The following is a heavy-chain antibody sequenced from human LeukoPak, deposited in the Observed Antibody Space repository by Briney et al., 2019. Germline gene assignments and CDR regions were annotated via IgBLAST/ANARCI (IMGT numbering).Heavy chain of an antibody. V-gene: IGHV1-58*01. CDR2: IVLGSGNT. J-gene: IGHJ4*02. D-gene: IGHD7-27*01. CDR1: GFTFTSSA. CDR3: AALAGVQGLAYDPRDYFDS. Sequence: SVKVSCKASGFTFTSSAVQWVRQARGQRPEWIGWIVLGSGNTNYAQQFQERVTITRDLSTSSTYLELSSLRSEDTAVYYCAALAGVQGLAYDPRDYFDSWGQGTLVTVSS.